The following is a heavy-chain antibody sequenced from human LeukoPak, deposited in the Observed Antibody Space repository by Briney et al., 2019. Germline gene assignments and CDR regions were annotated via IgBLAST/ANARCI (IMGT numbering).Heavy chain of an antibody. CDR1: GYTFTGYY. J-gene: IGHJ4*02. CDR2: INPNSGGT. CDR3: ARVDYDYVWGSYRTNYFDY. Sequence: ASVKVSCKASGYTFTGYYMHWVRQAPVQGLEWMGWINPNSGGTNYAQKFQGRVTMTRDTSISTAYMELSRLRSDDTAVYYCARVDYDYVWGSYRTNYFDYWGQGTLVTVSS. V-gene: IGHV1-2*02. D-gene: IGHD3-16*02.